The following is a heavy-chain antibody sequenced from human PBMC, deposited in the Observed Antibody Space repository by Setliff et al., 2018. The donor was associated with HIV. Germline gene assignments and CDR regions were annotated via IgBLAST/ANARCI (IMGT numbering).Heavy chain of an antibody. J-gene: IGHJ4*02. CDR2: INSNGGST. CDR1: GFTFSSYA. Sequence: PGGSLRLSCAASGFTFSSYAMSWVRQAPGKGLEWVSTINSNGGSTYYADSVKGRFTISRDNSKNTLSLQMNSLTAEDSAVYFCAKDGISGGAYPPYYFDYWGQGTLVTVSS. V-gene: IGHV3-23*01. CDR3: AKDGISGGAYPPYYFDY. D-gene: IGHD2-15*01.